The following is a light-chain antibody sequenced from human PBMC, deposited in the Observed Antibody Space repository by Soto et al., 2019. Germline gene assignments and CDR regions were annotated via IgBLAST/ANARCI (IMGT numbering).Light chain of an antibody. CDR2: GAS. CDR3: QQYNNWPPGVA. Sequence: EIVMTQSPATLSVSPGERATLSCRASQSVSSNLAWYQQKPGQAPRLLIYGASTRATGIPARLSGSGSGTEFTLTSSSLPSEDFAVYYCQQYNNWPPGVAFGPGTKVYIK. V-gene: IGKV3-15*01. J-gene: IGKJ3*01. CDR1: QSVSSN.